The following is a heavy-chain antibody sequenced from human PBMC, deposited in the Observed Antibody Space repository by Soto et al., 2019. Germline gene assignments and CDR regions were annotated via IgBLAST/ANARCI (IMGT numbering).Heavy chain of an antibody. V-gene: IGHV4-30-4*01. CDR2: IYHSGSI. Sequence: SKTLSLTCSVSGGSINSGDCYFGLILQPPGKGLEWIGYIYHSGSIYYNPSLKSRLIISLDMSKNQFSLKLSSVTAADTAVYYCARVAPRKMTYPFYGMDVWDRGTTVTVSS. J-gene: IGHJ6*02. D-gene: IGHD2-2*01. CDR3: ARVAPRKMTYPFYGMDV. CDR1: GGSINSGDCY.